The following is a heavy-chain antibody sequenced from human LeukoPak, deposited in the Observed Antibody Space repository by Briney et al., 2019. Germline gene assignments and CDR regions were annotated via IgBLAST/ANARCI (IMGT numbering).Heavy chain of an antibody. Sequence: SVKVSCKASGGTFSSYAISWVRQAPGQGLEWIGRIIPIFGIANYAQKFQGRVTITADKSTSTAYMELSSLRSEDTAVYYCARDNSGYSSYNYYYYGMDVWGQGTTVTVSS. CDR2: IIPIFGIA. J-gene: IGHJ6*02. CDR3: ARDNSGYSSYNYYYYGMDV. D-gene: IGHD4-11*01. CDR1: GGTFSSYA. V-gene: IGHV1-69*04.